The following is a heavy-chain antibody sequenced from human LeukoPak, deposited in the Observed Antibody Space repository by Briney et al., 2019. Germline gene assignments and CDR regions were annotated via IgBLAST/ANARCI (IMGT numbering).Heavy chain of an antibody. Sequence: SETLSLTCTVSGGSISSYYWSWIRQSPGKGLEWIGNFFCSGSPNYNPSLKSRVTESFDTSKNQFSLKLSSVTAADTAVYYCARVGQTVAAGTYDYWGQGTLVTVSS. CDR1: GGSISSYY. V-gene: IGHV4-4*08. J-gene: IGHJ4*02. CDR3: ARVGQTVAAGTYDY. CDR2: FFCSGSP. D-gene: IGHD6-13*01.